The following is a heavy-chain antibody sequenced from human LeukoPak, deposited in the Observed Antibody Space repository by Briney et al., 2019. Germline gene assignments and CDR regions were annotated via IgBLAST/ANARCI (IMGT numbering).Heavy chain of an antibody. V-gene: IGHV4-38-2*02. D-gene: IGHD3-22*01. J-gene: IGHJ4*02. CDR3: ASDSSGYYSFDY. CDR2: IYHSGST. Sequence: PSETLSLTCTVSGYSIISGYYWGWIRQPPGKGLEWIGSIYHSGSTYYNPSLKSRVTISVDTSKNQFSLKLSSVTAADTAVYYCASDSSGYYSFDYWGQGTLVTVSS. CDR1: GYSIISGYY.